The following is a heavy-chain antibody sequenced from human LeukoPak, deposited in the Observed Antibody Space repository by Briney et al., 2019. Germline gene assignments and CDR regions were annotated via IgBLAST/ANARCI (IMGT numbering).Heavy chain of an antibody. V-gene: IGHV3-30*04. CDR1: GFTFSTYA. Sequence: GGSLRLSCAASGFTFSTYAMPWVRQAPGKGLEWVAVIPYDGTNKYYADSVKGRFTISRDNSKNTLYLQMNNLRAEDTAVYYCASGPYCRGGTCYLPFDYWGQGTLVTVSS. CDR3: ASGPYCRGGTCYLPFDY. J-gene: IGHJ4*02. D-gene: IGHD2-15*01. CDR2: IPYDGTNK.